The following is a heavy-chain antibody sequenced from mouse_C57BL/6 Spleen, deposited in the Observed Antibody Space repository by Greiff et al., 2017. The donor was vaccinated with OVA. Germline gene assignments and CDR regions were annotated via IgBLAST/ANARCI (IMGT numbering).Heavy chain of an antibody. CDR1: GYTFTSYW. D-gene: IGHD4-1*01. V-gene: IGHV1-52*01. J-gene: IGHJ3*01. CDR2: IDPSDSET. Sequence: VQLQESGAELVRPGSSVKLSCKASGYTFTSYWMHWVKQRPIQGLEWIGNIDPSDSETHYNQKFKDKATLTVDKSSSTAYMQLSSLTSEDSAVYYCARLTGTTYWGQGTLVTVSA. CDR3: ARLTGTTY.